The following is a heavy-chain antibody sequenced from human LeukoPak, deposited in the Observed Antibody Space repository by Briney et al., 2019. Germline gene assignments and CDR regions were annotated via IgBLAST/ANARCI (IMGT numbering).Heavy chain of an antibody. CDR1: GFTFSSYS. J-gene: IGHJ4*02. Sequence: SGGSLRLSCAASGFTFSSYSMNWVRQAPGKGLEWVSSISSSSSYIYYVDSVKGRFTISRDNAKNSLYLQMNSLRAEDTAVYYCARGLAAGTLDYWGQGTLVTVSS. CDR2: ISSSSSYI. D-gene: IGHD6-13*01. V-gene: IGHV3-21*01. CDR3: ARGLAAGTLDY.